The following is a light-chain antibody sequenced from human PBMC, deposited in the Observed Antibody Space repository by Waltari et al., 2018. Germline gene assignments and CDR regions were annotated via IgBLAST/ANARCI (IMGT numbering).Light chain of an antibody. V-gene: IGKV3-15*01. Sequence: EIVMTQSPATLSVSPGDRATLSCRASQSISFNLAWYQQKPGQAPRLLIYGASTRASGIPARFSGSGSGTDFSLTISSLQAEDFAVYFCQQENTGPPCTFGQGTKVEVK. CDR2: GAS. J-gene: IGKJ1*01. CDR1: QSISFN. CDR3: QQENTGPPCT.